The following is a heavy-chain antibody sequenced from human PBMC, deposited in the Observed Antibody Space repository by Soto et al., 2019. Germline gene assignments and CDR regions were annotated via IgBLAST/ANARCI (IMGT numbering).Heavy chain of an antibody. Sequence: SETLSLTCTVSGGSISSYYWSWIRQPPGKGLEWIGYIYYSGSTNYNPSLKSRVTISVDTSKNQFSLKLSSVTAADTAVYYCARHADIVVVPAAYYYYYMDVWGKGTTVTVSS. V-gene: IGHV4-59*08. D-gene: IGHD2-2*01. CDR2: IYYSGST. CDR1: GGSISSYY. J-gene: IGHJ6*03. CDR3: ARHADIVVVPAAYYYYYMDV.